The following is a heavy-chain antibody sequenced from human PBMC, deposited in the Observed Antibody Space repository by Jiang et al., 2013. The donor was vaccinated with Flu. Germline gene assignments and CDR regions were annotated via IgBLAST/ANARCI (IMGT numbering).Heavy chain of an antibody. D-gene: IGHD1-26*01. CDR3: ARTGAGATLAFDI. J-gene: IGHJ3*02. V-gene: IGHV1-2*02. Sequence: SGAEVKKPGAPVKVSCKASGYTFTGYYMHWVRQAPGQGLEWMGWINPNSGGTNYAQKFQGRVTMTRGTSISTAYMELSRLRSDDTAVYYCARTGAGATLAFDIWGQGTMVTVSS. CDR2: INPNSGGT. CDR1: GYTFTGYY.